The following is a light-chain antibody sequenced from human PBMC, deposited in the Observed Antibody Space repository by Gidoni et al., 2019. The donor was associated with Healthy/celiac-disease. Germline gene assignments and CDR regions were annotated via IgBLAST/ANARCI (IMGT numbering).Light chain of an antibody. CDR3: QQYAT. CDR1: QSVSSSY. V-gene: IGKV3-20*01. CDR2: VAS. J-gene: IGKJ1*01. Sequence: IVLTQSPGTLSLSPGERATLSCRASQSVSSSYLAWYQQKPGQAPRLLIYVASSRATGIPGRFSGSGSGTDFTLTISRLEPEDFAVYYCQQYATFGQGTKVEIK.